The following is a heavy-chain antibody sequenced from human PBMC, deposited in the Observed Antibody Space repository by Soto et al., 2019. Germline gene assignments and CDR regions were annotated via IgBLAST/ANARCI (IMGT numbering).Heavy chain of an antibody. D-gene: IGHD3-3*01. J-gene: IGHJ5*02. Sequence: PGGSLRLSCAASGFTFSSYGMHWVRQAPGKGLEWVAVISYDGSNKYYADSVKGRFTISRDNSKNTLYLQMNSLRAEDTAVYYCAKAPYYDFWSGYSNWFAPWGQGTLVTVSS. CDR3: AKAPYYDFWSGYSNWFAP. CDR1: GFTFSSYG. CDR2: ISYDGSNK. V-gene: IGHV3-30*18.